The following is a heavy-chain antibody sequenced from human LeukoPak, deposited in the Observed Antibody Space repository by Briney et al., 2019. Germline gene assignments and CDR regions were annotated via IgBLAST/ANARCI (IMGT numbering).Heavy chain of an antibody. Sequence: GESLKISCEGSGYSFTSYWIGWVRQMPGKGLEWMGIIYPGDSDTRYSPSFQGQVTISADKSISTAYLQWSSLKASDTAMYYCARRSDPYYDFWSGYFQPPYYYYYGMDVWGQGTTVTVSS. CDR3: ARRSDPYYDFWSGYFQPPYYYYYGMDV. CDR1: GYSFTSYW. D-gene: IGHD3-3*01. J-gene: IGHJ6*02. V-gene: IGHV5-51*01. CDR2: IYPGDSDT.